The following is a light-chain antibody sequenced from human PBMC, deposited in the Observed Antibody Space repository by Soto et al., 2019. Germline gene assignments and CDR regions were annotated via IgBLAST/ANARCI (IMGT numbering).Light chain of an antibody. Sequence: DIVMTQSPDSLAVSLGERATINCKSSQSVLYSSNNRNYLAWYQQRPGQPPKLLIYWASTRESGVPDRFSGSGSVKDCTLTITSLPAEDVAVYYCQQDESTPPTFGQGTKLEI. J-gene: IGKJ2*01. CDR3: QQDESTPPT. V-gene: IGKV4-1*01. CDR2: WAS. CDR1: QSVLYSSNNRNY.